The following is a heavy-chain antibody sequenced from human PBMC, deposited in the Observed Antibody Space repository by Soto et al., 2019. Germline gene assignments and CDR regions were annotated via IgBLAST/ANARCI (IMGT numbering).Heavy chain of an antibody. CDR1: GYSISSSNW. V-gene: IGHV4-28*01. CDR3: ARREIQGPIDY. D-gene: IGHD1-26*01. Sequence: QVQLQESGPGLVKPSDTLSLTCAVSGYSISSSNWWGWIRQPPGKGLEWIGYNYYSGTTYYNPSLKSRVTMSVDTSKNQFSLKLTSVTAVDTALYYCARREIQGPIDYWGQGTLVTVSS. CDR2: NYYSGTT. J-gene: IGHJ4*02.